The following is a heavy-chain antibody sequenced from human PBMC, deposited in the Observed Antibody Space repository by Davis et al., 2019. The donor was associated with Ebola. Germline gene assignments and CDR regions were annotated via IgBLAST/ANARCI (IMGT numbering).Heavy chain of an antibody. CDR2: IIPIFGTA. J-gene: IGHJ5*02. D-gene: IGHD4-17*01. V-gene: IGHV1-69*13. CDR3: ARGAHGDYVMHWFDP. CDR1: GGTFSSYA. Sequence: SVKVSCKASGGTFSSYAISWVRQAPGQGLEWMGGIIPIFGTANYAQKFQGRVTITADESTSTAYMELSSLRSEDTAVYYCARGAHGDYVMHWFDPWGQGTLVTVSS.